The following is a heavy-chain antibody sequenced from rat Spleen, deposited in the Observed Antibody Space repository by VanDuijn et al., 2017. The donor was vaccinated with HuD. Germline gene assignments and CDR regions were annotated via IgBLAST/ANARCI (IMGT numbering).Heavy chain of an antibody. D-gene: IGHD1-5*01. J-gene: IGHJ2*01. CDR3: AKEGYRYNYFDY. CDR1: GFTFSDYN. Sequence: EVQLVESGGGLVQPGRSLKLSCAASGFTFSDYNMAWVRQAPKKGLEWVAIITYDGSTTYYRDSGKGRFTISRNNAKSTLSLQMDSLRSEDTATYYCAKEGYRYNYFDYWGQGVMVTVSS. CDR2: ITYDGSTT. V-gene: IGHV5-7*01.